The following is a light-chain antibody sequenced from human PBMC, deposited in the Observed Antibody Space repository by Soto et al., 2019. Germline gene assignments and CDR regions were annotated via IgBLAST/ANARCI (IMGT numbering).Light chain of an antibody. CDR1: QSVSSN. Sequence: EIVMTQSPATLSVSPGERANLSCRASQSVSSNLAWYQQKPGQTPKLLIYVASTMATGIPARFSGSGSGTEFTLTISSLQSEDFAVYYCQQYNVWPLTFGGGTKVEFK. V-gene: IGKV3-15*01. J-gene: IGKJ4*01. CDR2: VAS. CDR3: QQYNVWPLT.